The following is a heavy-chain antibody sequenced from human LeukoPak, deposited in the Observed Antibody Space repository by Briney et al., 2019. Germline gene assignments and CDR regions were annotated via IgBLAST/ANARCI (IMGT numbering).Heavy chain of an antibody. J-gene: IGHJ5*02. Sequence: GASVKVSCKASGYTFTSYDINWVRQATGQGLEWMGWMNPNSGNTGYAQKLQGRVTMTRNTSISTAYMELSSLRSEDTAVYYCARLLAYTVPSPWGQGTLVTVSS. D-gene: IGHD2-2*02. CDR1: GYTFTSYD. CDR3: ARLLAYTVPSP. CDR2: MNPNSGNT. V-gene: IGHV1-8*01.